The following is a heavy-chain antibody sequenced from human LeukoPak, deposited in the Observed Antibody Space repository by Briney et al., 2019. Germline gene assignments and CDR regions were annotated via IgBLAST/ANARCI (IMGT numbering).Heavy chain of an antibody. Sequence: PSETLSLTCTVSGGSISSSNSYWGWIRQPPGTGLEWIGSIYYSGSTSYYSGSTYYNPSLKSRVTISVDTSKNQFSLKLSSVTAADTAVYYCASTGRVATITMRAYDAFDIWGQGTMVTVSS. J-gene: IGHJ3*02. CDR2: IYYSGSTSYYSGST. CDR3: ASTGRVATITMRAYDAFDI. CDR1: GGSISSSNSY. D-gene: IGHD5-12*01. V-gene: IGHV4-39*01.